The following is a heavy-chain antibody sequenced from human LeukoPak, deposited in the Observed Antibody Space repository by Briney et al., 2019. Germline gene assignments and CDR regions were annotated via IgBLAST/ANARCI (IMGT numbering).Heavy chain of an antibody. V-gene: IGHV3-23*01. D-gene: IGHD3/OR15-3a*01. Sequence: GGSMRLSCAASGFTFSSYGMRWVRQAPGRGRECVSSISGSGGSTNHADSVKGRFTICRDNSKNTLYLQMNSLRAEDTAVYYCAKVWTAYSDDYFDYWGQGTLVTVSS. J-gene: IGHJ4*02. CDR2: ISGSGGST. CDR1: GFTFSSYG. CDR3: AKVWTAYSDDYFDY.